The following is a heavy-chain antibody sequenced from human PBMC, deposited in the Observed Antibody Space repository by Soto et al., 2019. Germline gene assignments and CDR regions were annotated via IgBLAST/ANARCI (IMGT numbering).Heavy chain of an antibody. CDR3: ARFNPHNNWFDP. J-gene: IGHJ5*02. V-gene: IGHV1-18*04. CDR2: ISAYNGNT. CDR1: GYTFTSYG. Sequence: ASVKVSCKASGYTFTSYGISWVRQAPGQGLEWMGWISAYNGNTNYAQKLQGRVTMTTDTSTSTAYMELRSLRSGDTAVYYCARFNPHNNWFDPWGQGTLVTVSS. D-gene: IGHD2-21*01.